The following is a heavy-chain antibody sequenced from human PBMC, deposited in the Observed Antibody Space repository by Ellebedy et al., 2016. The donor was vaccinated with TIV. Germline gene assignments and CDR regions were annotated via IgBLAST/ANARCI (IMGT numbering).Heavy chain of an antibody. CDR2: IYSDGAT. CDR3: ASIRTDNDY. V-gene: IGHV3-66*01. Sequence: GESLKISGAASGFTLSSYWMSWVRQAPGKGLEWLSAIYSDGATYYADSVKHRLTISRDNSKNTVSLQMNSLRAEDTAVYYCASIRTDNDYWGQGTLVIVSS. J-gene: IGHJ4*02. CDR1: GFTLSSYW. D-gene: IGHD2-15*01.